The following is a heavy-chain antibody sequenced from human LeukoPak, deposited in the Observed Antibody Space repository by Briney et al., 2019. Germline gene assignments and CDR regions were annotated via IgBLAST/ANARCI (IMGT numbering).Heavy chain of an antibody. V-gene: IGHV1-69*04. D-gene: IGHD3-22*01. CDR2: IIPILGTA. J-gene: IGHJ2*01. CDR1: GGTFSSYA. Sequence: ASVKVSCKASGGTFSSYAISWVRQAPGQGLEWMGRIIPILGTANYAQKFQGRVTITADKSTSTAYMELSSLRSEDTAVYYCAKVRSGIYYDSSGYSYGSEPDWYFDLWGRGTLVTVSS. CDR3: AKVRSGIYYDSSGYSYGSEPDWYFDL.